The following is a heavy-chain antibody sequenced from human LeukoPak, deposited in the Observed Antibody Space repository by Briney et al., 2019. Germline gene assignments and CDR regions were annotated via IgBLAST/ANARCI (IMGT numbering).Heavy chain of an antibody. CDR3: AKGRLELLGLFDP. CDR2: ISYDGSNK. CDR1: GFTFNNYA. J-gene: IGHJ5*02. Sequence: PGGSLRLSCAASGFTFNNYAMHWVRQAPGKGLEWVAGISYDGSNKYYADLVKGRFTISRDNSENTLFLQMNSLRPEDTAVYYCAKGRLELLGLFDPWGQGTLVTVSS. V-gene: IGHV3-30-3*01. D-gene: IGHD1-7*01.